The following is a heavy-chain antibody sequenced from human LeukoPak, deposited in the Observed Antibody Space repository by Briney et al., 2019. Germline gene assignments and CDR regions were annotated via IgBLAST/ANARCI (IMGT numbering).Heavy chain of an antibody. J-gene: IGHJ4*02. D-gene: IGHD1-26*01. CDR2: MNPNSGNT. CDR1: GYTFTSYD. V-gene: IGHV1-8*01. Sequence: ASVKVSCKASGYTFTSYDINWVRQATGQGLEWMGWMNPNSGNTGYAQKFQSRVTMTRNTSISTAYMELSSLRSEDTAVYYCAKASIVGAADYWGQGTLVTVSS. CDR3: AKASIVGAADY.